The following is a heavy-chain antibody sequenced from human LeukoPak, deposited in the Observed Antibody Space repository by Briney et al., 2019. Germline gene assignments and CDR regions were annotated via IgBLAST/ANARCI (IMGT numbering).Heavy chain of an antibody. Sequence: GASVKVSCKASGYIFTGYYMHWVRQAPGQGLEWMGWINPSSGDTNYAQKFQGRVTMTRDTSISTAYMELSRLRSDDTAVYYCARDTGCSSTSCYGGLENWFDPWGQGTLVTVSS. CDR1: GYIFTGYY. CDR3: ARDTGCSSTSCYGGLENWFDP. J-gene: IGHJ5*02. V-gene: IGHV1-2*02. D-gene: IGHD2-2*01. CDR2: INPSSGDT.